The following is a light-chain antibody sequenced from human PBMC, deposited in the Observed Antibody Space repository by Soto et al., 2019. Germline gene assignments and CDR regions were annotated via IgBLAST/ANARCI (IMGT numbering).Light chain of an antibody. CDR2: GAS. J-gene: IGKJ1*01. Sequence: IVLALSPGTLSLSPGERATLSCRPLQSDRCSYLDWYQQQPGQSPKLLIYGASSRASGVPDRFSGSGSGTDFTLNISRLEAEDFAVYYCQQSVSSSTFGQGAKVDIK. CDR1: QSDRCSY. V-gene: IGKV3-20*01. CDR3: QQSVSSST.